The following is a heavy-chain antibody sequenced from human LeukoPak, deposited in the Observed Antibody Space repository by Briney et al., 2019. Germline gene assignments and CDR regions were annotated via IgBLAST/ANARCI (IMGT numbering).Heavy chain of an antibody. CDR2: IIPIFGTA. D-gene: IGHD6-13*01. V-gene: IGHV1-69*01. J-gene: IGHJ4*02. CDR3: AAPGIAAAGTRGYLDY. CDR1: GGTFSSYA. Sequence: SVKVSCKASGGTFSSYAISWVRQAPGQGLEWMGGIIPIFGTANYAQKFQGRVTITADESTSTAYMELSSLRSEDTAVYYCAAPGIAAAGTRGYLDYWGQGTLVTVSS.